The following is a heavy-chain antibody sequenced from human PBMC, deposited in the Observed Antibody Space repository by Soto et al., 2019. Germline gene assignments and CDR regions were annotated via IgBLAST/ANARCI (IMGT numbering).Heavy chain of an antibody. V-gene: IGHV3-30*03. CDR3: ARLAAAGPYFDY. Sequence: ALRLSCAASGFTFSSYGMHWVRQAPGKGLEWVAVISYDGSNKYYADSVKGRFTISRDNSKNTLYLQMNSLRAEDTAVYYCARLAAAGPYFDYWGQGTLVTVSS. CDR1: GFTFSSYG. CDR2: ISYDGSNK. D-gene: IGHD6-13*01. J-gene: IGHJ4*02.